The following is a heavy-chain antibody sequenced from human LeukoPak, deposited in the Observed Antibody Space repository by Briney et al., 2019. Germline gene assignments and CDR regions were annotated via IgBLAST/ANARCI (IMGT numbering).Heavy chain of an antibody. V-gene: IGHV4-34*01. Sequence: SETLSLTCAVYGGSFSGYYWSWIRQPPGKGLEWIGEINHSGSTNYNPSLKSRVTISVDTSKNQFSLKLSSVTAADTAVYYCARARFSPRPLYNSFAPSGQGPLVTVSS. CDR1: GGSFSGYY. D-gene: IGHD1-1*01. J-gene: IGHJ5*02. CDR2: INHSGST. CDR3: ARARFSPRPLYNSFAP.